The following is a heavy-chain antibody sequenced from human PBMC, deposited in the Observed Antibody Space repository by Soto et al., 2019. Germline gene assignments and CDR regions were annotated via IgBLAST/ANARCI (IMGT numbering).Heavy chain of an antibody. CDR3: VRGGYSSSWERLDP. CDR1: GSSFPNYP. D-gene: IGHD4-4*01. J-gene: IGHJ5*02. CDR2: ISHDGVTK. Sequence: LRLSCAASGSSFPNYPMHWVRQTPDKGLEWLAVISHDGVTKNSADSVKGRFSISRDNSRNRLYLDMNSLRTEDTAMYYCVRGGYSSSWERLDPWGQGTLVTVAS. V-gene: IGHV3-30-3*01.